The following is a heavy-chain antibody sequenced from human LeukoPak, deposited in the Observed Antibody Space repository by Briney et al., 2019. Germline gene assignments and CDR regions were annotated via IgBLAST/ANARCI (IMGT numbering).Heavy chain of an antibody. J-gene: IGHJ4*02. CDR1: GFNFVNTW. D-gene: IGHD2-21*01. V-gene: IGHV3-74*01. CDR3: ARERGVSHPFDY. Sequence: GGSLRLSCAASGFNFVNTWMHWVRQAPGKGLVGVARIKNDGSGIIYADSVEGRFTISRDNARNTVYLQMNSLRAEDTAVYYCARERGVSHPFDYWGQGTLVTVSS. CDR2: IKNDGSGI.